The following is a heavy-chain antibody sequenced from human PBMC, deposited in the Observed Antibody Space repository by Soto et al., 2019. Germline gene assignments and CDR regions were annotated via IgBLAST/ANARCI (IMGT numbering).Heavy chain of an antibody. Sequence: ETLSLTCTVSGDSNSSYYWSWIRQPPGKGLEWIGYISYSGSTTYNPSLKSRLSISLHTSKNQFSLTLDSVTAADTAVYYFARARIFLTGYYKGGFYYFDYWGQGTLVTVSS. CDR3: ARARIFLTGYYKGGFYYFDY. D-gene: IGHD3-9*01. J-gene: IGHJ4*02. CDR1: GDSNSSYY. CDR2: ISYSGST. V-gene: IGHV4-59*01.